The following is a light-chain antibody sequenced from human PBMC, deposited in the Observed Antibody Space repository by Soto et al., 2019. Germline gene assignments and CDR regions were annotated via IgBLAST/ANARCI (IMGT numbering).Light chain of an antibody. CDR2: DAS. CDR1: QGVSRK. V-gene: IGKV3D-15*01. CDR3: QQYKDWPHT. Sequence: DIVMTQSPATLSVAPGERVTFSCRASQGVSRKLAWYQQKPGQAPRLLIYDASNRATGIPARFSGSGSGTEFTLTISSLQSEDFAVYYCQQYKDWPHTFGQGTKVDI. J-gene: IGKJ1*01.